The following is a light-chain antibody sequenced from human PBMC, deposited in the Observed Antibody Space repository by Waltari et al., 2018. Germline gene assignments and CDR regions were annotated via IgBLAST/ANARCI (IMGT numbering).Light chain of an antibody. V-gene: IGKV1-39*01. CDR3: QQSYSAPPS. J-gene: IGKJ4*01. Sequence: DIQMTQSPSSLSASLGDRVTITCRASQTISTNLNWYQHRPGKVPKLLIYDATFLQSGVPSRFSGSGSGTDFTLTIRSLQPEDFVFYFCQQSYSAPPSFGGGTKVDVK. CDR1: QTISTN. CDR2: DAT.